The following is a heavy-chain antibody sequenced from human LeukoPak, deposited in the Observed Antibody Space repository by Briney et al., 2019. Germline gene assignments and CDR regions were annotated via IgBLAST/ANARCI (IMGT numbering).Heavy chain of an antibody. CDR1: GGSISNYY. CDR3: ARHGGGYSFDY. V-gene: IGHV4-59*08. D-gene: IGHD5-24*01. J-gene: IGHJ4*02. CDR2: IYNSGST. Sequence: SETLSLTCSVSGGSISNYYWSWIRQPPGKGLEWIGYIYNSGSTNYNPSLKSRVTISVDTSKNQFSVKVNSVTAADTAVYYCARHGGGYSFDYWGQGTLVTVSS.